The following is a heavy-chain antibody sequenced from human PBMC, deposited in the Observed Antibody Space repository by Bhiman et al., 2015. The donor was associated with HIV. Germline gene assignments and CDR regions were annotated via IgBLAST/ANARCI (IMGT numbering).Heavy chain of an antibody. CDR3: ATGGFGGVIVYLAEYFQH. J-gene: IGHJ1*01. D-gene: IGHD3-16*02. Sequence: EVQLVESGGGLVKPGGSLRLSCAASGFTFSAYSMNWVRQAPGKGLEWVSSISSGSTYIYYADSVKGRFTISRDNAKNSLYLQMNSLRAEDTAVYYCATGGFGGVIVYLAEYFQHWGQGTLVTVSS. CDR2: ISSGSTYI. V-gene: IGHV3-21*01. CDR1: GFTFSAYS.